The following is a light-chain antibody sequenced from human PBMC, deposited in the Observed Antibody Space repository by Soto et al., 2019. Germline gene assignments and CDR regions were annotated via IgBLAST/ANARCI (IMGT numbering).Light chain of an antibody. CDR1: QAISSS. CDR3: HHLNDYRYT. J-gene: IGKJ2*01. Sequence: DIQLTQSPSFLSASVGDRVTITCRASQAISSSLAWYQHNPGKAPKLLIYAASTLANGVPSSFSGSGSRTEFTLTISRLQPEDFATYYCHHLNDYRYTFGQGTKVEIK. CDR2: AAS. V-gene: IGKV1-9*01.